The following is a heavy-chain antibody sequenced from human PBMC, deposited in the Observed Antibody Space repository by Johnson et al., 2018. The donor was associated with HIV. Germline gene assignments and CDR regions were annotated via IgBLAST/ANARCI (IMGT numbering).Heavy chain of an antibody. CDR3: AREWNDAFDI. D-gene: IGHD1-1*01. CDR2: IDWHGGST. CDR1: GFTFDDYG. V-gene: IGHV3-20*01. Sequence: VQLVESGGGVVRPGGSRRLSCAASGFTFDDYGMNWVRQTPGKGLEWVSGIDWHGGSTGYADSVKGRFTISRDNSKNTLYIQMNSLRVEDTAVYDCAREWNDAFDIWGQGTLVTVSS. J-gene: IGHJ3*02.